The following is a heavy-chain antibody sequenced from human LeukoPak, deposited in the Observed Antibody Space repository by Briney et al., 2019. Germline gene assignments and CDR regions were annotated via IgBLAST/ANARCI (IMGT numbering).Heavy chain of an antibody. CDR1: GFPLRSYA. J-gene: IGHJ4*02. CDR3: AKAGSTAWTAVDS. D-gene: IGHD2-2*01. Sequence: GESLRLSCAASGFPLRSYAMNWVRQAPGKGLEWVSSISNSGGSTYYADSVKGRFTISRDNSRDTLYLQMNSLRADDTAIYYCAKAGSTAWTAVDSWGQGTLVTVSS. CDR2: ISNSGGST. V-gene: IGHV3-23*01.